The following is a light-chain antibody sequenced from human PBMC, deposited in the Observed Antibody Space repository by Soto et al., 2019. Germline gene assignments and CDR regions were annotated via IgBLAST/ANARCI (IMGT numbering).Light chain of an antibody. J-gene: IGLJ2*01. CDR2: EVS. Sequence: QSALTQPASVSGSPGQSIIISCTGTSSDVGAYNYVSWYQHYPGKAPKIMSYEVSNRPSGVSTRFSGSKSGNTASLTISGLQAEDEADYYCSSYTSSNTVVFGGGTKLTVL. CDR3: SSYTSSNTVV. CDR1: SSDVGAYNY. V-gene: IGLV2-14*01.